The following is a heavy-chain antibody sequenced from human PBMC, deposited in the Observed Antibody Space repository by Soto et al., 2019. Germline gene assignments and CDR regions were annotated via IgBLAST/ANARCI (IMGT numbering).Heavy chain of an antibody. V-gene: IGHV1-69*13. CDR1: GGTFSSYA. D-gene: IGHD2-2*01. J-gene: IGHJ6*02. Sequence: GASVKVSCKASGGTFSSYAISWVRQAPGQGLEWMGGIIPIFGTANYAQKFQGRVTITADESTSTAYMELNSLRSEDTAVYYCASREYQLPDPYYYYGMDVWGQGTTVTVSS. CDR3: ASREYQLPDPYYYYGMDV. CDR2: IIPIFGTA.